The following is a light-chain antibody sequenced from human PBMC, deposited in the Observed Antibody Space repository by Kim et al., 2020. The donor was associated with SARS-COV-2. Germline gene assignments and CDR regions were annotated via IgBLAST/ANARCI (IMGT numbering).Light chain of an antibody. Sequence: EIVLTQSPATLSLSPGERATLSCRASQSVSSYLAWYQQKPGQAPRLLIYDASNRATGIPARFSGSGSGTDFTLTISSLEPEDFAVYYLQQLIYGPPYTRRQEKKLDI. V-gene: IGKV3-11*01. J-gene: IGKJ2*01. CDR3: QQLIYGPPYT. CDR1: QSVSSY. CDR2: DAS.